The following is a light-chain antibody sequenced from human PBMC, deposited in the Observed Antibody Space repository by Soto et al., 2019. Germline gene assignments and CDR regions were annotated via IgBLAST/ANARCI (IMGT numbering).Light chain of an antibody. CDR3: SSYAGSNNVV. CDR2: EVS. V-gene: IGLV2-8*01. J-gene: IGLJ2*01. Sequence: QSALTQPPSASGSPGQSVTISCTGTSSDVGGYNYVSWYQQHPGKAPKLMIYEVSKRPSGVPDRFSGSKSGNTASLTVSGLQYEYEADYYCSSYAGSNNVVFGGGTQLTVL. CDR1: SSDVGGYNY.